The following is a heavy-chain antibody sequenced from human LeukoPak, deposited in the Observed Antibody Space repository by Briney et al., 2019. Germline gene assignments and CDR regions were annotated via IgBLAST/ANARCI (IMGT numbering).Heavy chain of an antibody. Sequence: PSETLSLTCTVSGGSISSSSYYWGWIRQPPGKGLEWIGSIYYSGSTYYNPSLKSRVTISVDTSKNQFSLKLNSVTAADTAVYYCARRRQQLGLYYYYYYYMDVWGKGTTVTISS. CDR2: IYYSGST. J-gene: IGHJ6*03. D-gene: IGHD6-13*01. CDR3: ARRRQQLGLYYYYYYYMDV. CDR1: GGSISSSSYY. V-gene: IGHV4-39*01.